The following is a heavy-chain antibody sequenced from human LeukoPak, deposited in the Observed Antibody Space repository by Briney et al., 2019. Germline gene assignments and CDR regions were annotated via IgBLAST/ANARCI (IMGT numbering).Heavy chain of an antibody. D-gene: IGHD3-22*01. CDR1: GFTFSTYW. V-gene: IGHV3-7*01. J-gene: IGHJ3*02. CDR2: LSQDGREK. Sequence: PGGALRLSCADSGFTFSTYWMSWVRQAPGKGLEWVAILSQDGREKYYVDSVKGRFTISRDQSKNTLYLQMNSLRAEDTAVYYCARDYYYDSSGYPDDAFDIWGQGTMVTVSS. CDR3: ARDYYYDSSGYPDDAFDI.